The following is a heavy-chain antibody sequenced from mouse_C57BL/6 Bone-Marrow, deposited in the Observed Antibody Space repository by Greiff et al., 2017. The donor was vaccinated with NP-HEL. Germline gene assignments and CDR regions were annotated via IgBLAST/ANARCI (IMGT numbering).Heavy chain of an antibody. V-gene: IGHV5-12*01. J-gene: IGHJ2*01. CDR1: GFTFSDYY. D-gene: IGHD4-1*01. Sequence: EVMLVESGGGLVQPGGSLKLSCAASGFTFSDYYMYWVRQTPEKRLEWVAYISNGGGSTYYPDTVKGRFTISRDNAKNTLYLQMSRLKSEDTAMYYCARANSYFDYWGQGTTLTVSS. CDR2: ISNGGGST. CDR3: ARANSYFDY.